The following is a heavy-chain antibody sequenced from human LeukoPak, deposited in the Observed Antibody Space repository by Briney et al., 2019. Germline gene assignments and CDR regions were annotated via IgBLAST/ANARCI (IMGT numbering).Heavy chain of an antibody. CDR2: INPNSGGT. Sequence: ASVKVSCKASGYTFTGYYMHWVRQAPGQGLEWMGWINPNSGGTNYAQKFQGRFTMTRDTSISTAYMELSRLRSDDTAVYYCAITVTSQLLWYLNDAFDIWGQGTMVTVSS. CDR3: AITVTSQLLWYLNDAFDI. CDR1: GYTFTGYY. J-gene: IGHJ3*02. D-gene: IGHD2-2*01. V-gene: IGHV1-2*02.